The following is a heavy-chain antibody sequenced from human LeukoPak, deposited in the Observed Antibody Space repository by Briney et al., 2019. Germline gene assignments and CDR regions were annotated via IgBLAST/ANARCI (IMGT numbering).Heavy chain of an antibody. V-gene: IGHV3-48*01. CDR1: GFTFSSYS. CDR3: ARAPQPYYYYYMDV. Sequence: GGSLRLSCAASGFTFSSYSMNWVRQAPGKGLEWVSYISSSSSTIYYADSVKGRFTISRDNAKNSLYLQMNSLRAEDTAVYYCARAPQPYYYYYMDVWGKGTTVTISS. J-gene: IGHJ6*03. CDR2: ISSSSSTI.